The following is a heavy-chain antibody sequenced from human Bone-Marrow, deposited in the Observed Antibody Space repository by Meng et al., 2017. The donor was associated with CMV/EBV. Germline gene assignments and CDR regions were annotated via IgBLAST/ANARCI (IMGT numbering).Heavy chain of an antibody. D-gene: IGHD6-19*01. J-gene: IGHJ4*02. CDR1: GFTFSSYA. CDR2: ISYDGSNK. CDR3: ARGAVGPSGDY. Sequence: VQLGESRGGVVQPWRSLRRSCAASGFTFSSYAMHWVRQAPGKGLEWVAVISYDGSNKYYADSVKGRFTISRDNSKNTLYLQMNSLRAEDTAVYYCARGAVGPSGDYWGQGTLVTVSS. V-gene: IGHV3-30-3*01.